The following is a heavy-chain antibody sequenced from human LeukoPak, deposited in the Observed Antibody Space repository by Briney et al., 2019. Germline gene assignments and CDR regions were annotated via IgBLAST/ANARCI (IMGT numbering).Heavy chain of an antibody. Sequence: SETLSLTCTISGGSIGGDHWSWIRQAPGEGLEWIGYISYTGSTSYNPSLRSRVTISLNTPDNQFSLRLTSVTAADTAVYYCARAVTGTSLVDFWGQGTLVAVSS. CDR3: ARAVTGTSLVDF. CDR1: GGSIGGDH. J-gene: IGHJ4*02. V-gene: IGHV4-59*08. CDR2: ISYTGST. D-gene: IGHD6-19*01.